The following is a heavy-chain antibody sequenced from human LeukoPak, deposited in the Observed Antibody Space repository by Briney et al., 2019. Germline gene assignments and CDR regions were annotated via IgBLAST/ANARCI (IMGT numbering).Heavy chain of an antibody. J-gene: IGHJ4*02. CDR1: GGSISSGDYY. V-gene: IGHV4-30-4*01. CDR2: IYYSGST. D-gene: IGHD2-2*01. Sequence: SETLSLTCTVSGGSISSGDYYWSWIRQPPGKGLEWIGYIYYSGSTYYNPSLKSRVTISVDTSKNQFSLKLSSVTAADTAVYYCARWPVVPAAVDYWGQGTLVTVSS. CDR3: ARWPVVPAAVDY.